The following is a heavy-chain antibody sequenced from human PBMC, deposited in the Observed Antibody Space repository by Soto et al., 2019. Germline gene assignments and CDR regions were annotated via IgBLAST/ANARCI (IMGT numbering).Heavy chain of an antibody. Sequence: EVQLVESGGGLVQPGGSLRLSCAASGFTFSSYWMNWVRQAPGKGLEWVASIKQDGSEQYSVDSVKGRFTISRDNAKNSLYLQMDSLRVEDTAVYYCAKAYGGDSTFRAGDYWGQGTLVTVSS. CDR3: AKAYGGDSTFRAGDY. J-gene: IGHJ4*02. CDR2: IKQDGSEQ. D-gene: IGHD2-21*02. CDR1: GFTFSSYW. V-gene: IGHV3-7*01.